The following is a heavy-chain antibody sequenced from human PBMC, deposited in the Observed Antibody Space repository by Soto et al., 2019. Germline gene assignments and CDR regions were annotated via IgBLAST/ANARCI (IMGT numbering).Heavy chain of an antibody. CDR3: AKEQNITMVRGVMGPGGMDV. Sequence: EVQLLESGGGLVQPGGSLRLSCAASGFTFSSYAMSWVRQAPGKGLEWVSAISGSGGSTYYADSVKGRFTISRDNSKNTLYLQMNSRRAEDTAVYYCAKEQNITMVRGVMGPGGMDVWGQGTTVTVSS. D-gene: IGHD3-10*01. V-gene: IGHV3-23*01. CDR1: GFTFSSYA. J-gene: IGHJ6*02. CDR2: ISGSGGST.